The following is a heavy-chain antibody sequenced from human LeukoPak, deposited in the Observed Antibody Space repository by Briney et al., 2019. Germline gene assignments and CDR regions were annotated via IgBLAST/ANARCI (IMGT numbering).Heavy chain of an antibody. D-gene: IGHD5-18*01. CDR3: ARARLSSYGPYYYYGMDV. Sequence: SETLSLTCTVSGGSISSYYWSWIRQPPGKGLEWIGYIYYSGSTNYIPSLKSRVTISVDTSKNQFSLKLSSVTAADTAVYYCARARLSSYGPYYYYGMDVWGQGTTVTVSS. J-gene: IGHJ6*02. V-gene: IGHV4-59*01. CDR2: IYYSGST. CDR1: GGSISSYY.